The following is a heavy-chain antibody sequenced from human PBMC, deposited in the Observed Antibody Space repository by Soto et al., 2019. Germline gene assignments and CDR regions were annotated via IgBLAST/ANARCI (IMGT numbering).Heavy chain of an antibody. CDR3: ARVWDSSGPNFDH. CDR1: GGSISSGGYY. D-gene: IGHD3-22*01. Sequence: PSETLSLTCTVSGGSISSGGYYWSWIRQHPGKGLEWIGYIYYSGSTYYNSSLKSRVTISVDTSKNQFSLKLSSVTAADTAVYYCARVWDSSGPNFDHWGQGTLVTVSS. J-gene: IGHJ4*02. CDR2: IYYSGST. V-gene: IGHV4-31*03.